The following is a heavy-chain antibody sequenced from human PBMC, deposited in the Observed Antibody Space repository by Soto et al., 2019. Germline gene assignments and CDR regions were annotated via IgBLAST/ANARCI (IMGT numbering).Heavy chain of an antibody. Sequence: QVQLVESGGGVVQPGRSLRLSCAASGFTFSSYAMHWVRQAPGKGLEWVAVISYDGSNKYYADSVKGRFTISRDNSKNTLYLQMNSLRAEDTAVYYCARVEWDWGQGTLVTVSS. CDR3: ARVEWD. CDR2: ISYDGSNK. CDR1: GFTFSSYA. V-gene: IGHV3-30-3*01. D-gene: IGHD1-1*01. J-gene: IGHJ4*02.